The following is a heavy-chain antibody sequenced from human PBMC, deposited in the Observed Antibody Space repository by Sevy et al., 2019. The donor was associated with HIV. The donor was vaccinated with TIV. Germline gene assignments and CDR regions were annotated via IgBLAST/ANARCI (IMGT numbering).Heavy chain of an antibody. V-gene: IGHV4-61*02. CDR2: IYTSGST. CDR3: ARESGDCSTPSGYEGVFDY. CDR1: GGSISSGNYY. J-gene: IGHJ4*02. D-gene: IGHD2-2*01. Sequence: SETVSLTCTVSGGSISSGNYYWSWIRQPAGKGLEWIGRIYTSGSTNHNPSLKSRVTISVDTSRKQFSLKLSSETAADTAVDYCARESGDCSTPSGYEGVFDYWGQGTLVTVSS.